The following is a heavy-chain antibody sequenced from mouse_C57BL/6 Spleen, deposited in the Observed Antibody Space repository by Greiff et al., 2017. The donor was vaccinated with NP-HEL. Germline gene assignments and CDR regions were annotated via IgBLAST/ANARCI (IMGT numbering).Heavy chain of an antibody. CDR2: IHPNSGST. CDR3: ARPVRYGYDRDWYFDV. V-gene: IGHV1-64*01. D-gene: IGHD2-2*01. CDR1: GYTFTSYW. J-gene: IGHJ1*03. Sequence: QVQLQQPGAELVKPGASVKLSCKASGYTFTSYWMHWVKQRPGQGLEWIGMIHPNSGSTNYNEKFKSKATLTVDKSSSTAYLQLSSLTSEDSAVYYCARPVRYGYDRDWYFDVWGTGTTVTVSS.